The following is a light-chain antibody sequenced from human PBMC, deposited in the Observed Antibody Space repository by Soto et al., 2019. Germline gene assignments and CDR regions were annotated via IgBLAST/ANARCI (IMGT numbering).Light chain of an antibody. Sequence: LLMQSPGTLSLSPGERATLSCRASQTISRSYLAWYQQKPGQAPRLLIYGASSRATGIPDRFSGRDSGTDFTLTISRLEPEDFAVYFCQHYGSSPQTFGQGTKVDIK. CDR1: QTISRSY. V-gene: IGKV3-20*01. CDR3: QHYGSSPQT. J-gene: IGKJ1*01. CDR2: GAS.